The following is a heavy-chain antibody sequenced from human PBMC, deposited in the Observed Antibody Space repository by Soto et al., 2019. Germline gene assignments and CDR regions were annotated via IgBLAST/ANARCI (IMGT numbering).Heavy chain of an antibody. V-gene: IGHV1-18*04. Sequence: QLQLVQSGAEVERPGASVRVSCKAYGYPFSKYGISWIRQAPGQGLEWMGWIKPDNGDTNYAQKFQGRVTMTTDTSSNTAYMELRSLRSDDTAVYSCATSSESGFDPWGQGTLVSVSS. CDR1: GYPFSKYG. CDR3: ATSSESGFDP. CDR2: IKPDNGDT. J-gene: IGHJ5*02.